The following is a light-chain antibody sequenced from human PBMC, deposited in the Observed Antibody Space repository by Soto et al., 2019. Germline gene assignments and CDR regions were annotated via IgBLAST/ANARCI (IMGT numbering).Light chain of an antibody. CDR2: LNSDGSH. CDR1: SGHSSYA. V-gene: IGLV4-69*01. CDR3: QTWGTGLLV. J-gene: IGLJ3*02. Sequence: QSELTQSPSASASLGASVKLTCTLSSGHSSYAIAWHQQQPEKGPRYLMKLNSDGSHSKGDGIPDRFSGSSSGAERYLTISSLQSEDEADYYCQTWGTGLLVFGGGTKLTVL.